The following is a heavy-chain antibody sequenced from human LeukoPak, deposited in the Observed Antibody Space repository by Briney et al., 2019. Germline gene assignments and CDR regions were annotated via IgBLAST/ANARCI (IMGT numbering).Heavy chain of an antibody. J-gene: IGHJ4*02. CDR3: VRKDWVSGAIDY. Sequence: QAGGSLRLSCSASGFTLSNYAMHWVRQSPGKGLEYVSALSADGNSKFYAESVKGRFTVSRDSSNNTLHLQMSSLRPEDTAVYYCVRKDWVSGAIDYWGQGTLVTVSS. D-gene: IGHD3/OR15-3a*01. V-gene: IGHV3-64D*06. CDR1: GFTLSNYA. CDR2: LSADGNSK.